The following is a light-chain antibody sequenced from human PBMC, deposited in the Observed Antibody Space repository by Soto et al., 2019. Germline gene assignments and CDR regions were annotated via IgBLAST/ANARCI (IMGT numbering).Light chain of an antibody. CDR2: AAS. Sequence: EIVLMQSPGTLSLSPGERATLFCRASQSMKRSYLAWYQQKPGQAPRVLIYAASNRATGIPDRFSGSGSGTDFSLTISRLEPEDFAVYYCHQYDNTPQTFGQGTKVEI. V-gene: IGKV3-20*01. J-gene: IGKJ2*01. CDR3: HQYDNTPQT. CDR1: QSMKRSY.